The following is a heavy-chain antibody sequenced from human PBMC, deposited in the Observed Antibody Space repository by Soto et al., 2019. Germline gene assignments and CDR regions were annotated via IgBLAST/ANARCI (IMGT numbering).Heavy chain of an antibody. D-gene: IGHD6-19*01. V-gene: IGHV3-23*01. J-gene: IGHJ4*02. CDR3: AKDSRIGIAVAGVFDY. CDR1: GFTYSNYG. Sequence: PGGSLRLSCTASGFTYSNYGMNWVRQGPGKGLEWVSALSASGANTYYADSVKGRFTISRDNSKNTLYLQMNSLRAEDTAVYYCAKDSRIGIAVAGVFDYWGQGTLVTVSS. CDR2: LSASGANT.